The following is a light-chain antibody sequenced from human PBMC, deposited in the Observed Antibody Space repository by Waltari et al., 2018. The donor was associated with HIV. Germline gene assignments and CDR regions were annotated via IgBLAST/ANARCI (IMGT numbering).Light chain of an antibody. CDR3: QQRYSALT. V-gene: IGKV1-39*01. CDR2: AAS. J-gene: IGKJ4*02. Sequence: DIQMTQSPSSLSASVGDRVTITCRASQSISSYLNWYQQKPGKAPKLLIYAASSLKSGVPSRFSGSGSGTDFTLTISSLQPEDFATYYCQQRYSALTFGGGTKVEIK. CDR1: QSISSY.